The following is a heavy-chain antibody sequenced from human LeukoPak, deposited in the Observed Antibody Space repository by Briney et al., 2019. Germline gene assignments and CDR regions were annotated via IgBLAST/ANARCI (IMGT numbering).Heavy chain of an antibody. D-gene: IGHD6-19*01. CDR1: GFTFNTYA. Sequence: PGRSLRLSCAASGFTFNTYAIYWVRQAPGKGLERVSGICGSGGCTYYADSVKGRFTISRANSKNTVYLQMNSLTADDTAVYYCAKTTVGYSSGRYPGWPADCWGQGTLVTVSP. CDR2: ICGSGGCT. J-gene: IGHJ4*02. V-gene: IGHV3-23*01. CDR3: AKTTVGYSSGRYPGWPADC.